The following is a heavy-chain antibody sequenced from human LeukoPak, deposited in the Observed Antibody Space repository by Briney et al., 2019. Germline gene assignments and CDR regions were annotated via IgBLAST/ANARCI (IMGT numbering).Heavy chain of an antibody. V-gene: IGHV4-61*02. J-gene: IGHJ4*02. CDR3: ARGPRGDY. Sequence: PSETLSLTCTVSGGSISSGSYYWSWIRQPAGKGLEWIGRIYTSGSTHYNPSLKSRVTISVDTSKNQFSLKLSSVTAADTAVYYCARGPRGDYWGQGTLVTVSS. D-gene: IGHD3-16*01. CDR2: IYTSGST. CDR1: GGSISSGSYY.